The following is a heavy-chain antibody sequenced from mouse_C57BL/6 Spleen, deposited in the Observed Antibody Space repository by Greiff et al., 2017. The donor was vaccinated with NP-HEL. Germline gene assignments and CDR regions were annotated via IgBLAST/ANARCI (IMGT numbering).Heavy chain of an antibody. CDR3: ARDGTTVVEDWYFDV. D-gene: IGHD1-1*01. V-gene: IGHV1-18*01. J-gene: IGHJ1*03. CDR2: ITPNNGGT. CDR1: GYTFTDYN. Sequence: VQLQQSGPELVKPGASVKIPCKASGYTFTDYNMDWVKQSHGKSLEWIGDITPNNGGTIYNQKFKGKATLTVDKSSSTAYMELRSLTSEDTAVYYCARDGTTVVEDWYFDVWGTGTTVTVSS.